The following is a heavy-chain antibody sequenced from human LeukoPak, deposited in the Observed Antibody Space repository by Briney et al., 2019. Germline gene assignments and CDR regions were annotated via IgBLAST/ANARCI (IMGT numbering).Heavy chain of an antibody. CDR1: GGSFSGYY. CDR2: INHSGST. D-gene: IGHD5-24*01. J-gene: IGHJ4*02. Sequence: SETLSLTCAVYGGSFSGYYWSWIRQPPGKGLEWIGEINHSGSTNYNPSLKSRVTISVDTSKNQFSLKLSSVTAADTAVYYCARGPSIKEERVMATIRGDDYWGQGTLVTVSS. CDR3: ARGPSIKEERVMATIRGDDY. V-gene: IGHV4-34*01.